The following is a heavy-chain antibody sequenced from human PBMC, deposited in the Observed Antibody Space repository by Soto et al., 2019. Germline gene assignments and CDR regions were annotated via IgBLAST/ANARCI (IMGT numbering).Heavy chain of an antibody. J-gene: IGHJ4*02. Sequence: GWSLRLSCAASGFTFSSYAMNWVRQAPGKGLEWVSAISGSGGSTYYADSVKGRFTISRDNSKNTLYLQMNSLRAEDTAVYYCAKRGPLDSSGYSFDYWGQGTLVTVSS. D-gene: IGHD3-22*01. CDR1: GFTFSSYA. CDR2: ISGSGGST. V-gene: IGHV3-23*01. CDR3: AKRGPLDSSGYSFDY.